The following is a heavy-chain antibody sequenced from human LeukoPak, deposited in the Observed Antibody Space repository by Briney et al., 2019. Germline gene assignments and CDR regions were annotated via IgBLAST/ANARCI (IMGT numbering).Heavy chain of an antibody. D-gene: IGHD5-24*01. V-gene: IGHV5-51*01. CDR1: GYSFSNYW. Sequence: KAGESLKISCKGLGYSFSNYWSAWVRQMPGKGLEWMGIIYPGGSETRYDPSFQGLVTISADMSTSTAYLQWSSLRASDTAMYYCARASRDGYNQNFDHWGQGTLVTASS. J-gene: IGHJ4*02. CDR3: ARASRDGYNQNFDH. CDR2: IYPGGSET.